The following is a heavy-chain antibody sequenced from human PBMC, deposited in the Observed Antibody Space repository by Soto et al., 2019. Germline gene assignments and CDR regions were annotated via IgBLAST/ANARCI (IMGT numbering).Heavy chain of an antibody. Sequence: QVQLVQSGAEVKKPGASVKVSCKASGYTFTSYYMHWVRQAPGQGLEWMGIINPSGSTSYAQKFQGRVTRTRNTCTGTVYMELSSLRSEDTAVYYCARVYCSGGSCYSIDYWGQGTLVTVSS. V-gene: IGHV1-46*03. J-gene: IGHJ4*02. CDR1: GYTFTSYY. CDR3: ARVYCSGGSCYSIDY. CDR2: INPSGST. D-gene: IGHD2-15*01.